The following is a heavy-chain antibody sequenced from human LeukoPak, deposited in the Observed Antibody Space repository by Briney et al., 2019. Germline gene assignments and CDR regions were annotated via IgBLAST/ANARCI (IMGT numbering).Heavy chain of an antibody. CDR3: ARGEGLELRGNWFDP. V-gene: IGHV1-69*05. D-gene: IGHD1-7*01. CDR2: IIPIFGTA. CDR1: GGTFSSYA. Sequence: SVKVSCKASGGTFSSYAISWVRQAPGQGLEWMGGIIPIFGTANYAQKFQGRVTITTDESTSTAYMELSSLRSEDTAVYYCARGEGLELRGNWFDPWGQGTLVTVSS. J-gene: IGHJ5*02.